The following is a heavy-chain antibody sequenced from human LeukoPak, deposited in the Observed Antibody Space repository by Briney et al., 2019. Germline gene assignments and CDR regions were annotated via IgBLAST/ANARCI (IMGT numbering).Heavy chain of an antibody. V-gene: IGHV1-2*02. J-gene: IGHJ4*01. D-gene: IGHD4-23*01. CDR2: INPSSGDA. CDR3: ARDVHDYGGNSGFDY. Sequence: ASVKVPCKASGYFFRDYYIHWVRQAPGQGLEWMGWINPSSGDANYEQKFQGRVTMTSDPSISTAYLELTRLRADDTAIYFCARDVHDYGGNSGFDYWGQGSLVIVSS. CDR1: GYFFRDYY.